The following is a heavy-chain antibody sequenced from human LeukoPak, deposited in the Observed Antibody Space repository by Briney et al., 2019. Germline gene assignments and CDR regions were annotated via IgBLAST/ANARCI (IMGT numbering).Heavy chain of an antibody. CDR1: GGSLSSSSYY. Sequence: PSETLSLTCTVSGGSLSSSSYYWGWIRQPPGKGLEWIGSIYYSGSTYYNPSLKSRVTISVDTSKNQFSLKLSSVTAADTAVYYCARHGYSSSWYVDYWGQGTLVTVSS. D-gene: IGHD6-13*01. V-gene: IGHV4-39*01. CDR3: ARHGYSSSWYVDY. CDR2: IYYSGST. J-gene: IGHJ4*02.